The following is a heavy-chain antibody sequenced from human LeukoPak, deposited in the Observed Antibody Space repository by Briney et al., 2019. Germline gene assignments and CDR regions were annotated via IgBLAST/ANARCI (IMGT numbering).Heavy chain of an antibody. CDR1: GGTFSRYT. CDR3: ATGQNNDY. CDR2: ILLILGIA. J-gene: IGHJ4*02. V-gene: IGHV1-69*02. Sequence: ASVKVSCKASGGTFSRYTISWVRQAPGQGLEWMGRILLILGIANYAQKFQGRVTITADKSTSTAYMELSSLRSEDTAVYYCATGQNNDYWGQGTLVTVSS.